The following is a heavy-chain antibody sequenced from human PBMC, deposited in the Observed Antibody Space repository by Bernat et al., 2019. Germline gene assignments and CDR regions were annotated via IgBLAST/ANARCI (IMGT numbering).Heavy chain of an antibody. CDR3: RGGMCSSGLFCPMDV. J-gene: IGHJ6*02. D-gene: IGHD3-10*01. CDR1: GFTFSSYG. V-gene: IGHV3-33*01. CDR2: IWCDGSNK. Sequence: QVQLVESGGGVVQPGRSLRLSCAASGFTFSSYGMHWVRQAPGKGLEWVAGIWCDGSNKYYVDSVKGRFTISRDNSKYTLYLQMNSLSAEDTAVYYCRGGMCSSGLFCPMDVWGQGTTVTVSS.